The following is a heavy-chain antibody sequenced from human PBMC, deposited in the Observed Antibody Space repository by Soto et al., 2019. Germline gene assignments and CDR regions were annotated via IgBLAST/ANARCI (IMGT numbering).Heavy chain of an antibody. CDR3: VRDSFNYYYGMDV. D-gene: IGHD2-2*01. Sequence: NPLQTLSLTCTVSGGSSSSGDYYRSVFRHPPGKGLECIGYIYYDGGTYYNPYLKSRLTISLDTSKNQFSLKLSSVTAADTAVYFSVRDSFNYYYGMDVWGQGTSVTDSS. V-gene: IGHV4-30-4*01. CDR2: IYYDGGT. CDR1: GGSSSSGDYY. J-gene: IGHJ6*02.